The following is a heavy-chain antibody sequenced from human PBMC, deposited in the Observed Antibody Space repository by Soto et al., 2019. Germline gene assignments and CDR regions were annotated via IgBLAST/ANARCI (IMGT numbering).Heavy chain of an antibody. CDR2: INHSGST. V-gene: IGHV4-34*01. CDR3: ARGTHPSTAALYYYYGMDV. D-gene: IGHD2-2*01. J-gene: IGHJ6*02. CDR1: GGSFSGYY. Sequence: SETQSLTCAVYGGSFSGYYWSWIRQPPGKGLEWIGEINHSGSTNYNPSLKSRVTISVDTSKNQFSLKLSSVTAADTAVYYCARGTHPSTAALYYYYGMDVWGQGTTVTVSS.